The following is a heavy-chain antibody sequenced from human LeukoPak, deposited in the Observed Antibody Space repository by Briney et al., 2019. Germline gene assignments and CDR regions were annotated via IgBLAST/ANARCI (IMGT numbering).Heavy chain of an antibody. CDR2: ISSSSTTI. CDR1: GFTFSGYS. CDR3: ARSSGYFYNLDS. Sequence: GGSLRLSCAASGFTFSGYSMNWGRQAPGKGLEWISYISSSSTTIYYADSVKGRFTISRDNAKNSLYLQMNSLRDEDTAVYYCARSSGYFYNLDSWGQGTLVTVSS. D-gene: IGHD3-22*01. J-gene: IGHJ4*02. V-gene: IGHV3-48*02.